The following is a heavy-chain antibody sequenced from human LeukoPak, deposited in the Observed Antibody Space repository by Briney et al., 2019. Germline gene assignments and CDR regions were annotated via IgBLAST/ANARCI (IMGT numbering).Heavy chain of an antibody. CDR3: ARGVTTFGGVPDYFDY. D-gene: IGHD3-16*01. Sequence: SETLSLTCTVSGGSISSYYWSWIRQPPGKGLEWIGYIYYSGSTNYNPSLKSRVTISVDTSKNQFSLKLSSVTAADTAVYYCARGVTTFGGVPDYFDYWGQGTLVTVSS. CDR2: IYYSGST. J-gene: IGHJ4*02. V-gene: IGHV4-59*01. CDR1: GGSISSYY.